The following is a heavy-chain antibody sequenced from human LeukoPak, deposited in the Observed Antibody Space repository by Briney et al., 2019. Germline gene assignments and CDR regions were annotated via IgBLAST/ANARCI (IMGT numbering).Heavy chain of an antibody. D-gene: IGHD3-22*01. V-gene: IGHV1-46*01. CDR3: ARDRYYYDSTGYSIFDY. CDR2: INPSGGST. J-gene: IGHJ4*02. CDR1: GYTFTSYY. Sequence: ASVKVSCKASGYTFTSYYMHWVRQAPGQGLEWMGIINPSGGSTSYAQKFQGRVSMTRDMSTSTVFMELSSLRSEDTAVYYCARDRYYYDSTGYSIFDYWGQGTLVTVSS.